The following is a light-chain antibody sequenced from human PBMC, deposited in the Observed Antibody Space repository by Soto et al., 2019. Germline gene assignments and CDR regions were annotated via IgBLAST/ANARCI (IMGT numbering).Light chain of an antibody. Sequence: QSALTQPASVSGSPGQSITISCTGASSDVGDYNYVSWYQQYPGKAPKLMIYDVSNRPSGVSNRFSGSKSGNTASLTISGLQAEDEAFYNFSTHTSSGALVFGGGTQLTVL. V-gene: IGLV2-14*01. CDR3: STHTSSGALV. J-gene: IGLJ3*02. CDR2: DVS. CDR1: SSDVGDYNY.